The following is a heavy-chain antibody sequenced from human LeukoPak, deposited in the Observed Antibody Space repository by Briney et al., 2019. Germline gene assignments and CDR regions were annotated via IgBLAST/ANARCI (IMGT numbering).Heavy chain of an antibody. CDR2: FDYSGST. Sequence: SETLSLTCTVSGASISNYYWNWIRQPPGKGLEWIAYFDYSGSTNYNPPLKSRVTTSVDTSKNQFSLKLTSVSAADTAVYYCASAKYSSVVTQGFDYWGQGILVTVSS. CDR3: ASAKYSSVVTQGFDY. V-gene: IGHV4-59*01. D-gene: IGHD2-21*02. CDR1: GASISNYY. J-gene: IGHJ4*02.